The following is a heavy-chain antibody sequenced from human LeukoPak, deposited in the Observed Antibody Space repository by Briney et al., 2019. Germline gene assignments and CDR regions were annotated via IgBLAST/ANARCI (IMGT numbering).Heavy chain of an antibody. J-gene: IGHJ1*01. CDR2: IIPIFGTA. V-gene: IGHV1-69*13. CDR1: GGTFSSHA. Sequence: GASVKVSCKASGGTFSSHAISWVRQAPGQGLEWMGGIIPIFGTAKYAQKFQGRVTITADESTSTAYMELSSLRSGDTAVYYCARDSSEFRSLIPHWGQGTPVTVSS. CDR3: ARDSSEFRSLIPH. D-gene: IGHD2-21*01.